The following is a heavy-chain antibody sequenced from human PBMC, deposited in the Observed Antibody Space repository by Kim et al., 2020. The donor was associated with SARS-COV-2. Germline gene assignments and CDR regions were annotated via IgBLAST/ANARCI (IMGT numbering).Heavy chain of an antibody. V-gene: IGHV1-18*01. J-gene: IGHJ4*02. CDR3: ARTYYDFWSGYYPDY. CDR2: ISAYNGNT. CDR1: GYTFTSYG. D-gene: IGHD3-3*01. Sequence: ASVKVSCKASGYTFTSYGISWVRQAPGQGLEWMGWISAYNGNTNYAQKLQGRVTMTTDTSTSTAYMALRSLRSDDTAVYYCARTYYDFWSGYYPDYWGQGTLVTVSS.